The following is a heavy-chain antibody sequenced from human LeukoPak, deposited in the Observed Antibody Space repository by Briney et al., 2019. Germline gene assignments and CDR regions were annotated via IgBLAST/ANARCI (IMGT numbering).Heavy chain of an antibody. CDR3: AGSRYCSGGSCCSVPKWFDP. V-gene: IGHV4-61*01. Sequence: SETLSLTCSVSGDSVISGLYYWTWVRQPPGKGLEWLGYVYHSGSTTYNPSLKSRLTISVDTSKNQFSLKLTSVTAADTAVYYCAGSRYCSGGSCCSVPKWFDPWGQGPLVTVSS. D-gene: IGHD2-15*01. J-gene: IGHJ5*02. CDR2: VYHSGST. CDR1: GDSVISGLYY.